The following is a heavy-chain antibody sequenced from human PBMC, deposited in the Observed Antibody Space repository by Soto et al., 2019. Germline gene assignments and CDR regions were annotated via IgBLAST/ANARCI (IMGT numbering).Heavy chain of an antibody. D-gene: IGHD1-26*01. J-gene: IGHJ4*02. Sequence: QVQLQESGPGLVKPSETLSLTCTVSGGSISSYYWSWIRQPPGKGLEWIGYIYYSGSTNYNPSLKSRVTISVDTSKNQLSLRLSSVTAADTAVYYCARRYGGNLAYWGQGTLVTVSS. CDR2: IYYSGST. CDR3: ARRYGGNLAY. V-gene: IGHV4-59*08. CDR1: GGSISSYY.